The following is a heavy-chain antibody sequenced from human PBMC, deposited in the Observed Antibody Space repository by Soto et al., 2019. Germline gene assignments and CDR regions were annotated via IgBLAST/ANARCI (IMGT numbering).Heavy chain of an antibody. Sequence: PGESLKISCKGSGYSFTNYWISWVRQMPGKGLEWMGRIDPSDSYTNYSPSFQGHVTISADKSISTAYLQWSSLKASDTAMYYYARHVSTAMVSYYYGMDVWGQGTTVTVSS. CDR3: ARHVSTAMVSYYYGMDV. CDR2: IDPSDSYT. D-gene: IGHD5-18*01. V-gene: IGHV5-10-1*01. J-gene: IGHJ6*02. CDR1: GYSFTNYW.